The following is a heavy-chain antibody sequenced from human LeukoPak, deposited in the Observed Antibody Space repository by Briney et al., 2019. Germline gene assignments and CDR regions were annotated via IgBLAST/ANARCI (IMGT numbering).Heavy chain of an antibody. CDR1: GGSISSSSYY. Sequence: PSETLSLTCTVSGGSISSSSYYWGWIRQPPGKRLEWSGSIYYSGSTYYNPSLKSRVTISVDTSKNQFSLKLSSVTAADTAVYYCARIVIAAEYYFDYWGQGTLVTVSS. CDR2: IYYSGST. D-gene: IGHD6-13*01. CDR3: ARIVIAAEYYFDY. J-gene: IGHJ4*02. V-gene: IGHV4-39*01.